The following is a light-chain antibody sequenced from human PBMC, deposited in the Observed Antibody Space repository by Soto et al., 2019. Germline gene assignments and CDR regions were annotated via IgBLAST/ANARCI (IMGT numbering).Light chain of an antibody. Sequence: EIVMTQSPATLSVSPGERATLSCRASQSVSSGYLAWYQQKFGQAPRLLIYDASGRATGIPERFSGSGSGTDFTLTINRLEPEDFAVYYCQQYGSSPTFGLGTKVDIK. CDR2: DAS. CDR3: QQYGSSPT. V-gene: IGKV3-20*01. CDR1: QSVSSGY. J-gene: IGKJ1*01.